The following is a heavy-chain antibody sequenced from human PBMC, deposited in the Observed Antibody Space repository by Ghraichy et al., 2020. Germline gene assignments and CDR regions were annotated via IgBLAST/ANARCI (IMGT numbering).Heavy chain of an antibody. Sequence: GGSLRLSCAASGFTFSSYAMSWVRQAPGKGLEWVSAISVSGASTYFADSVKGRFTISRDNSKNTLYLQMNSLRAEDTAVYYCAKDRYDSPRYGMDVWGQGNT. V-gene: IGHV3-23*01. CDR2: ISVSGAST. J-gene: IGHJ6*02. CDR3: AKDRYDSPRYGMDV. CDR1: GFTFSSYA. D-gene: IGHD3-22*01.